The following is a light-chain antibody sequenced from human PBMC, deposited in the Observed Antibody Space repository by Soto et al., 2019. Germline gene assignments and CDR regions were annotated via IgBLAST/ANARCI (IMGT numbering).Light chain of an antibody. CDR2: GTS. Sequence: EVVLTQSPGTLSLSPGERATLSCRASRNINGNYLGWYQLKRGQAPRLLIYGTSTRATGIPDRFSGSGSGTDFTLTISRLEPEDFAVYYWQQYGSSPWPFGQGTKVEIK. V-gene: IGKV3-20*01. CDR1: RNINGNY. CDR3: QQYGSSPWP. J-gene: IGKJ1*01.